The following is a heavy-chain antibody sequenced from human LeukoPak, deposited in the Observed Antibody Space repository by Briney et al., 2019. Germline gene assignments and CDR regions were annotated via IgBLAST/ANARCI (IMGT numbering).Heavy chain of an antibody. D-gene: IGHD5-18*01. Sequence: SQTLSLTRTVSGGSISSGGYYWSWIRQHPGKGLEWIGYIYYSGSTYYNPSLKSRVTISVDTSKNQFSLKLSSVTAADTAVYYCARVYSYGSSVVDYWGQGTLVTVSS. CDR1: GGSISSGGYY. J-gene: IGHJ4*02. CDR2: IYYSGST. V-gene: IGHV4-31*03. CDR3: ARVYSYGSSVVDY.